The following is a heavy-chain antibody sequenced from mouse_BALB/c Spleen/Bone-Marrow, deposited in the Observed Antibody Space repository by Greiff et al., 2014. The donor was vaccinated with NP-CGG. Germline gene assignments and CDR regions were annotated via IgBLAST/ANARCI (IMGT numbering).Heavy chain of an antibody. Sequence: VNLMESGAEQMQPGASVKISCKATGYAFSTYWLEWVKQRPGHGLEWIGEILPGNTNANYNEKFKGRATFTADTSSNTAYMRLSSLTSEDSAVYYCARGWYSMDDWGQGTSVTVSS. CDR3: ARGWYSMDD. CDR2: ILPGNTNA. CDR1: GYAFSTYW. V-gene: IGHV1-9*01. J-gene: IGHJ4*01.